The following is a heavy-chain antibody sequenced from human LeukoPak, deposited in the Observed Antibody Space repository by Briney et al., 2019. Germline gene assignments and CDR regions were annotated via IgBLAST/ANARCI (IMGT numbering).Heavy chain of an antibody. Sequence: SETLSLTCTVSGGSISSSSYYWGWIRQPPGKGLEWIGSIYYSGSTYYNPSLKSRVTISVDTSKNQFSLKLSSATAADTAVYYCVQGPSIAAAGTTWFDYWGQGTLVTVSS. CDR3: VQGPSIAAAGTTWFDY. J-gene: IGHJ4*02. CDR1: GGSISSSSYY. D-gene: IGHD6-13*01. CDR2: IYYSGST. V-gene: IGHV4-39*01.